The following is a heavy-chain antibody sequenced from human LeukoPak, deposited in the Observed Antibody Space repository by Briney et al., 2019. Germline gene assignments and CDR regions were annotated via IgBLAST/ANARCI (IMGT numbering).Heavy chain of an antibody. CDR1: GFTFSSYE. CDR3: ASLFPDTTKCYYYYMDV. Sequence: GGSLRLSCAASGFTFSSYEMNWVRQAPGKGLEWVSYISSSGSTIYYADSVKGRFTISRDNAKNSLYLQMNSLRAEDTAVYYCASLFPDTTKCYYYYMDVWGKGTTVTVSS. D-gene: IGHD1-1*01. V-gene: IGHV3-48*03. J-gene: IGHJ6*03. CDR2: ISSSGSTI.